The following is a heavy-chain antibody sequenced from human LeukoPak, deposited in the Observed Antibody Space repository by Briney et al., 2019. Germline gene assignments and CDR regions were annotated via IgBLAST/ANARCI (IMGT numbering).Heavy chain of an antibody. CDR1: GFTFSDYA. D-gene: IGHD2-21*01. Sequence: GRSLRLSCAASGFTFSDYAMTWVRQAPGKGLEWVSGISGNGGITNYVDSVKGRFTISRDNSKNTVYLQVNSLRAEDTAVYYCARGDNWFDPWGQGTLVTVSS. V-gene: IGHV3-23*01. CDR2: ISGNGGIT. J-gene: IGHJ5*02. CDR3: ARGDNWFDP.